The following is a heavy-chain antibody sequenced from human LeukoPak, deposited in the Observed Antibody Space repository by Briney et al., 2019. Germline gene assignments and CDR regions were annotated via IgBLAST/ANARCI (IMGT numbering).Heavy chain of an antibody. CDR2: INPNSLIP. CDR3: ARVKPVPTVSFDP. Sequence: GASVKVSCKASGYTLSDYDINWVRQAPGQGLEYMGWINPNSLIPGYARKFRGRVTLTMDTSIRTAYMELSGMTYDDMAIYYCARVKPVPTVSFDPWGQGTLVTVSS. J-gene: IGHJ5*02. D-gene: IGHD4-17*01. CDR1: GYTLSDYD. V-gene: IGHV1-8*01.